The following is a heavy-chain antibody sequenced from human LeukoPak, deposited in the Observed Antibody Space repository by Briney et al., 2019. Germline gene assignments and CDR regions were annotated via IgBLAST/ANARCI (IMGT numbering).Heavy chain of an antibody. CDR2: IIPIFGTA. Sequence: GASVKVSCKSSGYTFTSYAISWVRQAPGRGLEWMGGIIPIFGTANYAQKFQGRVTITTDESTSTAYMELSSLRSEDTAVYYCAREGGIAPSAYYYYMDVWGKGTTVTVSS. CDR3: AREGGIAPSAYYYYMDV. D-gene: IGHD6-13*01. J-gene: IGHJ6*03. CDR1: GYTFTSYA. V-gene: IGHV1-69*05.